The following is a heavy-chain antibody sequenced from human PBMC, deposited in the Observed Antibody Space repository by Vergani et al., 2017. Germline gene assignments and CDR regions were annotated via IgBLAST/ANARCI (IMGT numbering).Heavy chain of an antibody. J-gene: IGHJ5*02. CDR2: IYHSGST. D-gene: IGHD6-13*01. CDR3: TRQVCSNWSNWFDP. V-gene: IGHV4-59*08. CDR1: GDSISSYY. Sequence: QVQLQESGPGLMKPSETLSLTCTVSGDSISSYYWTWIRQPPGKGLEWIGYIYHSGSTHYNPSLQSRVTMSVDTSKNQFSLKLSSVTAADTAVYYCTRQVCSNWSNWFDPWGQGTLVTVSS.